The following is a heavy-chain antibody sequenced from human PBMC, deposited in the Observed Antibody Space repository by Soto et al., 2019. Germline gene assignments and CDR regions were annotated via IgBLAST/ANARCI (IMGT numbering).Heavy chain of an antibody. CDR1: GGTFSSYA. Sequence: GASVKVSCKASGGTFSSYAISWVRQAPGQGLEWMGGIIPIFGTANYAQKFQGRVTITADESTSTAYMELSSLRSEDTAVYYCARAPRVKKPLPYYDYVWGSFSDYYYGMDVWGQGTTVTVSS. V-gene: IGHV1-69*13. CDR3: ARAPRVKKPLPYYDYVWGSFSDYYYGMDV. J-gene: IGHJ6*02. D-gene: IGHD3-16*01. CDR2: IIPIFGTA.